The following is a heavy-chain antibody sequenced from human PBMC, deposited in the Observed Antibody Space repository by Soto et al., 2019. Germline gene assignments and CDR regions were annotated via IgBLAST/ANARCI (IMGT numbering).Heavy chain of an antibody. D-gene: IGHD3-22*01. CDR1: GFTFSSYG. CDR3: ARSYYYDSSGYYGAFDI. Sequence: GGSLRLSCAASGFTFSSYGMHWVRQAPGKGLEWVAVIWNDGSNKYYADSVKGRFTISRDNSKNTLYLQMNSLRAEDTAVYYCARSYYYDSSGYYGAFDIWGQGTMVTVSS. CDR2: IWNDGSNK. V-gene: IGHV3-33*01. J-gene: IGHJ3*02.